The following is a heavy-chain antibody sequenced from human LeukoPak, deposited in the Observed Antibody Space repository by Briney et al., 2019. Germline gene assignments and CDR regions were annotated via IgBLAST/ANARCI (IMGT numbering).Heavy chain of an antibody. D-gene: IGHD1-26*01. Sequence: SETLSLTCTFSGGSISRYYWSWIRQPPGEGLEWIGNIYFSGSASYNPSLKSRVTISVDTSKNQFSLKLSSVTTADTDVYDCARAPTWDRYYFDYWGQETLVTVSS. CDR2: IYFSGSA. J-gene: IGHJ4*02. V-gene: IGHV4-59*01. CDR3: ARAPTWDRYYFDY. CDR1: GGSISRYY.